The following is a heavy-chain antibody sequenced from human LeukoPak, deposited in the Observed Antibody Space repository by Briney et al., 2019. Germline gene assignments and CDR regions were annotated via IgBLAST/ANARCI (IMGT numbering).Heavy chain of an antibody. V-gene: IGHV1-46*01. CDR3: ARSGKDIVVVPAAEGFDP. CDR1: GYTFTSYY. CDR2: INPSGGST. Sequence: ASVKVSCKASGYTFTSYYMHWVRQAPGQGLEWMGIINPSGGSTSYAQKFQGRVTMTRDTSTSTVYMELSSLRSEDTAVYYCARSGKDIVVVPAAEGFDPWDQGTLVTVSS. J-gene: IGHJ5*02. D-gene: IGHD2-2*01.